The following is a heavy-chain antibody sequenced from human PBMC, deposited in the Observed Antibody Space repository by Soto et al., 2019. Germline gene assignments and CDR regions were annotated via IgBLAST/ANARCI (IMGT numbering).Heavy chain of an antibody. J-gene: IGHJ4*02. CDR2: ITYNGDT. Sequence: QVQLVQSGAEVKKPGASVKVSCKASGYTFTSYGISWVRQAPGQGLEWMGWITYNGDTNYPQKLQGRATMTTDTSTSTAYMELRSLRSDETAVYYCARVVITSYGVFEYWGQGTLVTVSS. CDR1: GYTFTSYG. V-gene: IGHV1-18*01. CDR3: ARVVITSYGVFEY. D-gene: IGHD2-21*01.